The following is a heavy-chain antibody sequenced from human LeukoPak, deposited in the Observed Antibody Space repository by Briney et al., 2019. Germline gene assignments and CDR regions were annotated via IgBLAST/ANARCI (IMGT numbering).Heavy chain of an antibody. Sequence: SETLSLTCTVSGGSISSYYWSWIRQPPGKGLEWIGYIYYSGSTNYNPSLKSRVTISVDTSKNQFSLKLSSVAAADTAVYYCARDRYRDGYNNFDYWGQGTLVTVSS. J-gene: IGHJ4*02. V-gene: IGHV4-59*01. CDR1: GGSISSYY. D-gene: IGHD5-24*01. CDR3: ARDRYRDGYNNFDY. CDR2: IYYSGST.